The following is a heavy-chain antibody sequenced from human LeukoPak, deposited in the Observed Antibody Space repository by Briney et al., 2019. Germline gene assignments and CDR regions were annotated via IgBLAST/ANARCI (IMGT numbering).Heavy chain of an antibody. CDR3: ARDGIAAAGMGVDP. J-gene: IGHJ5*02. CDR2: IYYSGST. Sequence: SQTLSLTCTVSGGFISSGGYYWSWIRQHPGKGLEWIGYIYYSGSTYYNPSLKSRVTISVDTSKNQFSLKLSSVTAADTAVYYCARDGIAAAGMGVDPWGQGTLVTVSS. V-gene: IGHV4-31*03. D-gene: IGHD6-13*01. CDR1: GGFISSGGYY.